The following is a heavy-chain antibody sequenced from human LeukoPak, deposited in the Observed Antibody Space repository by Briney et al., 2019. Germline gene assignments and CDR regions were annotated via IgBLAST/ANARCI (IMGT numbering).Heavy chain of an antibody. CDR3: ASTAVGVVYYYYYYMDV. CDR1: GGSISSYY. CDR2: IYTCGST. Sequence: SETLSLTCTVSGGSISSYYWSWLRQPAGKGLEWIGRIYTCGSTNYNPSLKSRVTISVDKSKNQFSLKLSSVTAADTAVYYCASTAVGVVYYYYYYMDVWGKGTTVTVSS. D-gene: IGHD3-3*01. V-gene: IGHV4-4*07. J-gene: IGHJ6*03.